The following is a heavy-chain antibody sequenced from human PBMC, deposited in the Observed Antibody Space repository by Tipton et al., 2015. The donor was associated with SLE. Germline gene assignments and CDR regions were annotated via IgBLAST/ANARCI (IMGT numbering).Heavy chain of an antibody. CDR3: ARMIGGGSRQRKPTGMDV. CDR1: EYTFTSYD. CDR2: MNPNSGNT. V-gene: IGHV1-8*01. Sequence: QLVQSGAEVKKPGASVKVSCKASEYTFTSYDIHWVRQATGQGLEWMGWMNPNSGNTGYAQKFQGRVTMTRNTSISTAHMDLSSLRSEDTAVYYCARMIGGGSRQRKPTGMDVWGQGTTVSVSS. J-gene: IGHJ6*02. D-gene: IGHD2-15*01.